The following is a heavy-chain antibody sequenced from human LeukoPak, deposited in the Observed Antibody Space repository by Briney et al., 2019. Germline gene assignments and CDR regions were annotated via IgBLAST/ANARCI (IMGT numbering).Heavy chain of an antibody. CDR2: ISSSSSYI. Sequence: SGGSLRLSCAASGFTFSSYSMNWVRQAPGKGLEWVSSISSSSSYIYYADSVKGRFTISRGNAKNSLYLQMNSLRAEDTAVYYCARRVGSYYLGDYVGHFDYWGQGTLVTVSS. CDR1: GFTFSSYS. D-gene: IGHD1-26*01. V-gene: IGHV3-21*01. J-gene: IGHJ4*02. CDR3: ARRVGSYYLGDYVGHFDY.